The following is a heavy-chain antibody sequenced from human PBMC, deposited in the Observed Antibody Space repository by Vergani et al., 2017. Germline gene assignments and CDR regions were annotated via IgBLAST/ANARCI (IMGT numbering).Heavy chain of an antibody. J-gene: IGHJ5*02. CDR1: GFTLGQYW. Sequence: EVQLVESGGGLVQPGGSLRLSCAASGFTLGQYWMHWVRQTPGTGREWVSRVKSDGNSAMYADSVKGRFTISRDNSKNTLYLEMKSLRVEDTAVYYCARARCGGACFMSNWLDTWGQGTLVSVS. CDR2: VKSDGNSA. CDR3: ARARCGGACFMSNWLDT. D-gene: IGHD2-21*02. V-gene: IGHV3-74*03.